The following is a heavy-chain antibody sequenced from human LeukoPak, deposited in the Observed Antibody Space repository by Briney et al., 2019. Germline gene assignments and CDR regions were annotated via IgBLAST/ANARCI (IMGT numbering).Heavy chain of an antibody. CDR3: ARALGETDCTNGVCYTDWFDL. V-gene: IGHV7-4-1*02. CDR1: GYTFTSYA. Sequence: ASVKVPCKASGYTFTSYAMNWVRQAPGQGLEWMGWINTNTGNPTYAQGFTGRFVFSLDTSVSTAYLQISSLKAEDTAVYYCARALGETDCTNGVCYTDWFDLWGQGTLVTVSS. CDR2: INTNTGNP. J-gene: IGHJ5*02. D-gene: IGHD2-8*01.